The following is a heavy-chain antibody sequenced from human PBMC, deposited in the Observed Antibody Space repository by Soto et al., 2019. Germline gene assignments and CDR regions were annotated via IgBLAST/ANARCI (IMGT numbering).Heavy chain of an antibody. CDR1: GGSISSYY. J-gene: IGHJ6*02. D-gene: IGHD4-17*01. Sequence: SETLSLTCTVSGGSISSYYWSWIRQPPGKGLEWIGYIYYSGSTNYNPSLKSRVTISVDTSKNQFSLKLSSVTAADTAVYYCARVGGTVTSYYGMDVWGQGPTITFSS. V-gene: IGHV4-59*01. CDR2: IYYSGST. CDR3: ARVGGTVTSYYGMDV.